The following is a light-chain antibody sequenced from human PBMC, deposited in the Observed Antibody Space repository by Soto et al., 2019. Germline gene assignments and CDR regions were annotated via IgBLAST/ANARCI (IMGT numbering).Light chain of an antibody. Sequence: QSVLTQPPSMSGAPGQRVTISCTGGSSNIGAGYDVHWYQQLPGTAPKLLIYANSNRPSGVPDRFSGSKSGTSASLAITGLLAEDEADYFCQSYDSGLSGYVVFGGATNFTVL. CDR1: SSNIGAGYD. J-gene: IGLJ2*01. CDR2: ANS. V-gene: IGLV1-40*01. CDR3: QSYDSGLSGYVV.